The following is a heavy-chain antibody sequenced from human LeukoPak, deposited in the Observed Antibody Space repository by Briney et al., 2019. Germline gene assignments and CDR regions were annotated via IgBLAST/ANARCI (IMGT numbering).Heavy chain of an antibody. CDR3: AKGVTMIVVVRGKGYDY. V-gene: IGHV3-23*01. CDR2: ISGSGGST. J-gene: IGHJ4*02. D-gene: IGHD3-22*01. Sequence: PGGSLRLSCAASGFTFSSYAMSWVRQAPGKGLEWVSAISGSGGSTYYADSVKGRFTIPRDNSKNTLYLQMNSLRAEDTAVYYCAKGVTMIVVVRGKGYDYWGQGTLVTVSS. CDR1: GFTFSSYA.